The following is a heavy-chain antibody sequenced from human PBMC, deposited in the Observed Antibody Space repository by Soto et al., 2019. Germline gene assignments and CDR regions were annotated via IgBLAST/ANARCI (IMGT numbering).Heavy chain of an antibody. J-gene: IGHJ5*02. D-gene: IGHD1-7*01. CDR1: GGSVRDGSYY. CDR2: IYHSGST. CDR3: AGYNWNYYFDP. V-gene: IGHV4-61*01. Sequence: TLSLTCTVSGGSVRDGSYYWAWLRQPPGKGLEWIGHIYHSGSTIYNPSLKSRVTISIDTSKSQFSLNLNSMTAADTAVYYCAGYNWNYYFDPWGQGTLVTVSS.